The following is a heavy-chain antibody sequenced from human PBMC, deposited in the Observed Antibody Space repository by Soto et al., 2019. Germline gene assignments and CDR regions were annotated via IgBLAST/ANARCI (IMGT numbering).Heavy chain of an antibody. J-gene: IGHJ5*02. CDR3: ARDRGYCSGGSCIYNWFDP. Sequence: QVQLVQSGAEVKKPGSSVKVSCKASGGTFSSYAISWVRQAPGQGLEWMGGIIPIFGTANYAQKFQGRVTITAAESTSTAYRELSSLRSEDTAVYYCARDRGYCSGGSCIYNWFDPWGQGTLVTVSS. V-gene: IGHV1-69*12. CDR1: GGTFSSYA. D-gene: IGHD2-15*01. CDR2: IIPIFGTA.